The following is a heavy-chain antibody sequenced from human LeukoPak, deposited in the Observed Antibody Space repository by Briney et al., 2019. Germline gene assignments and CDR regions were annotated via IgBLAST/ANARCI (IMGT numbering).Heavy chain of an antibody. CDR2: INPNSGGT. J-gene: IGHJ4*02. CDR1: GYTFTGYY. Sequence: ASVKVSCKASGYTFTGYYMHWVRQAPGQGLEWMGWINPNSGGTSYAQKCHGRVTMTRDTSIITAYMEMSRMRSDDTAVYYCAMPYYYDSSGYYYQDYYFDYWGQGTLVTVSS. V-gene: IGHV1-2*02. CDR3: AMPYYYDSSGYYYQDYYFDY. D-gene: IGHD3-22*01.